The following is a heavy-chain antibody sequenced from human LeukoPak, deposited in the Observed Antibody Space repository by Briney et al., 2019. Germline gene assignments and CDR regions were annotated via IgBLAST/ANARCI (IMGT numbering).Heavy chain of an antibody. V-gene: IGHV3-7*01. Sequence: GGSLRLSCAASGFTFSSYWMSWVRQAPGKGLEWVANIKQDGSEKYYVDSVKGRFTISRDNAKNSLYLQMNSLRAEDSAVYYCARDYYDSSGYYQTIYYYYGMDVWGQGTTVTVSS. J-gene: IGHJ6*02. D-gene: IGHD3-22*01. CDR2: IKQDGSEK. CDR1: GFTFSSYW. CDR3: ARDYYDSSGYYQTIYYYYGMDV.